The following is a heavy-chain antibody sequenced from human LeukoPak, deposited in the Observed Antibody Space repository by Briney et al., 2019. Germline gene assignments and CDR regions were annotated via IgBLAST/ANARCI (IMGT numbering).Heavy chain of an antibody. J-gene: IGHJ4*02. CDR2: IYTTGST. CDR3: ARRAVTGSSPFDS. D-gene: IGHD6-6*01. Sequence: PSETLSLTCTVSGGSINSFYRSWIRQPPGKGLEWIGYIYTTGSTTYNPSLKSRVTMSLDTSKNQFSLKLSSVTAADTAVYYCARRAVTGSSPFDSWGQGTLVTVSS. V-gene: IGHV4-4*09. CDR1: GGSINSFY.